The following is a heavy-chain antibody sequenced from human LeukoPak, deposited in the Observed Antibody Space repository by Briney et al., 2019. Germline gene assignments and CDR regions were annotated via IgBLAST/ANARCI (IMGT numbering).Heavy chain of an antibody. V-gene: IGHV1-8*03. CDR1: VYTFTSYD. Sequence: ASVNVSFKASVYTFTSYDINWVRQATGQGLEWMGWMNPNSGNTGYAQKFQGRVTITRNTSISTAYMELSSLRSEDTAVYYCARDRYCTNGVCYRGFDYWGQGTLVTVSS. CDR2: MNPNSGNT. CDR3: ARDRYCTNGVCYRGFDY. J-gene: IGHJ4*02. D-gene: IGHD2-8*01.